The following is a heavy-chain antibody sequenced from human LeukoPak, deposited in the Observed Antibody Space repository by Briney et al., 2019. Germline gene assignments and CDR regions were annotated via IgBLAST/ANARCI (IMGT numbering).Heavy chain of an antibody. Sequence: ASVKVSCKASGYTFTGYYMHWVRQAPGQGLEWMGWINPNSGGTNYAQKFQGRVTMTRDTSISTAYMELSRLRSDDTAVYYCARDREILDYYYGMDVWGQGTTVTVSS. V-gene: IGHV1-2*02. CDR1: GYTFTGYY. CDR3: ARDREILDYYYGMDV. CDR2: INPNSGGT. D-gene: IGHD1-26*01. J-gene: IGHJ6*02.